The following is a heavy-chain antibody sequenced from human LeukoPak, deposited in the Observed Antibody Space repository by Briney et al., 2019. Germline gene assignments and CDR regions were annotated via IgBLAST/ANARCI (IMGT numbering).Heavy chain of an antibody. Sequence: ASVKVSCKASGYTFTSYGISWVRQAPGQGLEWMGWISAYNGNTNYAQKLQGRVTMTTDTSTSTAYMELRSLRSDDTAVYYCARVERITIFGVVISYFDYWGQGTLVTVSS. J-gene: IGHJ4*02. CDR2: ISAYNGNT. D-gene: IGHD3-3*01. CDR1: GYTFTSYG. CDR3: ARVERITIFGVVISYFDY. V-gene: IGHV1-18*01.